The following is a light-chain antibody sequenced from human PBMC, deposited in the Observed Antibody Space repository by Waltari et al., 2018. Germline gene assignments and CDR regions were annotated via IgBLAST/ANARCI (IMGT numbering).Light chain of an antibody. CDR2: TAS. J-gene: IGKJ5*01. V-gene: IGKV1-9*01. CDR1: QGISNH. Sequence: DIQLTQSPSFLSASVGYRVTITCRYSQGISNHLAWYQQKGAKAPKLLIHTASTLEGGVPSRFSGSGSGTEFALTISSLQPEDFATYYCQQRNGYPITFGQGTRLEIK. CDR3: QQRNGYPIT.